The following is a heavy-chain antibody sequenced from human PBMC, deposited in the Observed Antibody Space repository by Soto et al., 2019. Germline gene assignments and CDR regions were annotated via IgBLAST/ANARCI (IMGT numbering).Heavy chain of an antibody. D-gene: IGHD7-27*01. CDR1: GGSISSSTYY. J-gene: IGHJ4*02. Sequence: QLQLQESGPGLVKPSETLSLTCTVSGGSISSSTYYWGWIRQPPGKGLEWIGSFYYSGRTYYNPSLKSRVTTSVDTSKNQFSLKLSSVTAADTAVYFCARSKLGIFAGYFDYWGQGTLVTVSS. CDR3: ARSKLGIFAGYFDY. V-gene: IGHV4-39*01. CDR2: FYYSGRT.